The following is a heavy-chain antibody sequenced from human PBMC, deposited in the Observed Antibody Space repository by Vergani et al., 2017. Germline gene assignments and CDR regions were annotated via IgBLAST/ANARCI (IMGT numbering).Heavy chain of an antibody. Sequence: EVQLVESGGGLVKPGGSLRLSCVASGFTFGSYSMNWVRQAPGKGLEWVSFISSSSSYRYYADSVKGRFTISRDNGEYSLLLQMNSLRPEDTAVYYCASGVPGYQLATQYFLPWGQGTLVTVSS. CDR1: GFTFGSYS. D-gene: IGHD2-2*01. CDR3: ASGVPGYQLATQYFLP. J-gene: IGHJ1*01. CDR2: ISSSSSYR. V-gene: IGHV3-21*01.